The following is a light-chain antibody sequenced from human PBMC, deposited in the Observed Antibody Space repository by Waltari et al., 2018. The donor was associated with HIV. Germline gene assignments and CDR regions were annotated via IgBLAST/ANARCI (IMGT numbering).Light chain of an antibody. V-gene: IGLV1-51*01. Sequence: QSVLTQPPSVSAAPGQKVTISCSGGSSNVGASYVSWYQQLPGAAPKLLIFDDDQRPSGIPHRFSGSKSGTSATLGITGLQTGDEADYYCATWDNRLTTVLFGGGTKLTVL. J-gene: IGLJ2*01. CDR2: DDD. CDR1: SSNVGASY. CDR3: ATWDNRLTTVL.